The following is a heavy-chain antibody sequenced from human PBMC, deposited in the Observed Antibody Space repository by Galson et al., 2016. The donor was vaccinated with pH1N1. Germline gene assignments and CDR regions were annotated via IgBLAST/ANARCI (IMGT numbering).Heavy chain of an antibody. V-gene: IGHV3-7*01. Sequence: SLRLSCAASGFSLSTFWMTWVRQAPGKGLEWVANINQDGSVKYYGDSVKGRFSISRDNSKNTLYLQMSSLRGDDTAVYYCAKENFYFGSGSHYGLDVWGQGTTVTVSS. CDR1: GFSLSTFW. CDR2: INQDGSVK. J-gene: IGHJ6*02. CDR3: AKENFYFGSGSHYGLDV. D-gene: IGHD3-10*01.